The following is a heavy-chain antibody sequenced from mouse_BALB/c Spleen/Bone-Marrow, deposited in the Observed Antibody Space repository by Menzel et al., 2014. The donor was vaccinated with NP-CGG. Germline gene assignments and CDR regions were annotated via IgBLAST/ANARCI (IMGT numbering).Heavy chain of an antibody. CDR3: ARTTMITTGGYYAMDY. J-gene: IGHJ4*01. V-gene: IGHV1-87*01. CDR2: IYPGDGDT. D-gene: IGHD2-4*01. Sequence: QVQLQQSGAELARPGASVKLSCKASGYTLTSYWMQWVKQRPGQGLEWIGAIYPGDGDTRYTQKLKGKATLTADKSSSTAYMQLSSLASEDSAVYYCARTTMITTGGYYAMDYWGQGTSVTVSS. CDR1: GYTLTSYW.